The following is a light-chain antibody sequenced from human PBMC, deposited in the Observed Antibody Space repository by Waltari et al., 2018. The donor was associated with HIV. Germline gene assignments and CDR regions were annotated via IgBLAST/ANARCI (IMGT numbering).Light chain of an antibody. CDR1: QSIGIA. J-gene: IGKJ2*01. Sequence: IVLTQSPDFQSVAPREKVTITCRAGQSIGIALHWFQQKAYQSPKLRINVASQSMARVPSRFSGSGSVTEFTLTINSLEVQDAAAYHCHQSSSLPYTFGQGTKLEIK. CDR3: HQSSSLPYT. V-gene: IGKV6D-21*02. CDR2: VAS.